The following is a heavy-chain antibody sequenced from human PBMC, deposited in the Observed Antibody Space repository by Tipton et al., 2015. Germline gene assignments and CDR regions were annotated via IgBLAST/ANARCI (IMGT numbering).Heavy chain of an antibody. CDR3: ARDPYYYDSSGYYVDY. J-gene: IGHJ4*02. CDR1: GVSNSSGANY. Sequence: TLSLTCTVSGVSNSSGANYWNWIRQLPGKGLEWVGHIYDSGRTYYNPSLKSRTTISVDTSKNQFSLKLSSVTAADTAVYYCARDPYYYDSSGYYVDYWGQGTLVTVSS. V-gene: IGHV4-30-4*08. D-gene: IGHD3-22*01. CDR2: IYDSGRT.